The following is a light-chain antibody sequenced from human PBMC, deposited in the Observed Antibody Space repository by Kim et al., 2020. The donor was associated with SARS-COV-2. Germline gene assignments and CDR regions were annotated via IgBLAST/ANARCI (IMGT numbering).Light chain of an antibody. CDR1: QSVSSN. J-gene: IGKJ4*01. CDR2: DTY. CDR3: QQYDNWHPLT. V-gene: IGKV3-15*01. Sequence: EIVMTQSPATLSVSPGERATLSCRASQSVSSNLAWYQQKPGQAPSLLIYDTYTRATGIPARFSGSGSGTEFTLTISSLQSEDFAGYYCQQYDNWHPLTFGGGTKVDIK.